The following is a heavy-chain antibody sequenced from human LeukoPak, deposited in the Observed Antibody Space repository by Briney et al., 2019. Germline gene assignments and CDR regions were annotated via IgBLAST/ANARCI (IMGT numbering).Heavy chain of an antibody. CDR2: IYYSGST. Sequence: SETLSLTCTVSGGSISSSSYYWGWIRQPPGKGLEWIGSIYYSGSTYYNPSLKSRVTISVDTSKNQFSLKLSSVTAADTAVYYCARDSSGDELYFQHWGQGTLVTVSS. CDR1: GGSISSSSYY. D-gene: IGHD6-19*01. J-gene: IGHJ1*01. V-gene: IGHV4-39*07. CDR3: ARDSSGDELYFQH.